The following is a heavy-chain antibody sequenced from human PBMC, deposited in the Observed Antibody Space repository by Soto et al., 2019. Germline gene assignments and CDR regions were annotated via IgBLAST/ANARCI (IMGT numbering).Heavy chain of an antibody. V-gene: IGHV3-74*01. CDR3: AGMILGNRDY. J-gene: IGHJ4*02. D-gene: IGHD3-22*01. Sequence: GGSLRLSCATSGFPFSNYWMHWVRQTTGEGLVWVSRISPDGRDTSYAGSVKSRFTISRDNANNMVYLQLNSLRAEDTAIYYCAGMILGNRDYWGQGTVVTVSS. CDR1: GFPFSNYW. CDR2: ISPDGRDT.